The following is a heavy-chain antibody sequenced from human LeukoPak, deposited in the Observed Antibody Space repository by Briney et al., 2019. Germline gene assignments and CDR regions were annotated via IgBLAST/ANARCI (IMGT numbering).Heavy chain of an antibody. Sequence: SVKVSCKASGGTFSSYAISWVRQAPGQGLEWMGGIIPIFGTANYAQKFQGRVTITADESTSTAYLELSRLRFEDTAVYYCAREWNYESNGYFYYYWGQGTLVTVSS. J-gene: IGHJ4*02. CDR2: IIPIFGTA. D-gene: IGHD3-22*01. CDR1: GGTFSSYA. V-gene: IGHV1-69*13. CDR3: AREWNYESNGYFYYY.